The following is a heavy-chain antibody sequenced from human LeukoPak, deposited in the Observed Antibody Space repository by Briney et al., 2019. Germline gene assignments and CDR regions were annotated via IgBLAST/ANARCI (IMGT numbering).Heavy chain of an antibody. D-gene: IGHD3-16*02. CDR1: GGSISSYY. CDR2: IYYSGST. Sequence: PSETLSLTCTVSGGSISSYYWSWIRQPPGKGLEWIGYIYYSGSTNYNPSLKSRVTISVDTSKNQFSLKLSSVTAADTAVYYCAREMITFGGVIVPGRTITDIWGQGTMVTVSS. J-gene: IGHJ3*02. CDR3: AREMITFGGVIVPGRTITDI. V-gene: IGHV4-59*12.